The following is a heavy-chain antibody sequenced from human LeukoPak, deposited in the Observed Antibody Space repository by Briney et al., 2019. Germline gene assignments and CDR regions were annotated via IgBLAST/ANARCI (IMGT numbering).Heavy chain of an antibody. CDR3: AKAVYGEPFDY. D-gene: IGHD4-17*01. V-gene: IGHV3-23*01. CDR1: GFTFNTYA. Sequence: PGGSLRLSCAASGFTFNTYAMSWVRQAPGKGLEWVSTISGSGGSTYYADSVKGRFTISRDNSRNTLYLQMNSLRAEDTAVYYCAKAVYGEPFDYWGQGTLVTVSS. J-gene: IGHJ4*02. CDR2: ISGSGGST.